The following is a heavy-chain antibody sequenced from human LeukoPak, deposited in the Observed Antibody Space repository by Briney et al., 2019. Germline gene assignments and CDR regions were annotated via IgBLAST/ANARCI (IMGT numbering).Heavy chain of an antibody. D-gene: IGHD6-19*01. CDR1: GGSISSGGYS. CDR2: IYYSGST. V-gene: IGHV4-31*11. CDR3: ARRGSGWYYFDY. J-gene: IGHJ4*02. Sequence: SETLSLTCAVSGGSISSGGYSWSWIRQPPGKGLEWIGYIYYSGSTYYNPSLKSRVTISVDTSKNQFSLKLSSVTAADTAVYYCARRGSGWYYFDYWGQGTLVTVSS.